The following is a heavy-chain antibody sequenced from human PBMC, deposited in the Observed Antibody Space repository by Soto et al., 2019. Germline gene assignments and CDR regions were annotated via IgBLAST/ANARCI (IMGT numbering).Heavy chain of an antibody. J-gene: IGHJ6*02. CDR1: GGSISSYY. CDR2: MYYSGTS. CDR3: ARAWNTYYAMDV. Sequence: QVQLQESGPGLVKPSETLSLTCTVSGGSISSYYWSWIRQPPGKGLEWIGYMYYSGTSNFNPSLKRQVTISRDTSKNQFSLKVRSVTAADAAVYYCARAWNTYYAMDVWGQGTTVTVSS. D-gene: IGHD1-1*01. V-gene: IGHV4-59*01.